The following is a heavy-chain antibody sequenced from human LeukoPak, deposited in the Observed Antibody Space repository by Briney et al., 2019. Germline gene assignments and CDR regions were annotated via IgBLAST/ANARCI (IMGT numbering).Heavy chain of an antibody. CDR1: GFTFNNYA. CDR3: AKDDSRALDHFDY. J-gene: IGHJ4*02. V-gene: IGHV3-23*01. D-gene: IGHD3-22*01. CDR2: ISASGGHS. Sequence: PGGSLRLSCAASGFTFNNYAMSWVRQAPGKGLEWVAGISASGGHSYYPDSVKGRFAISRDSSKNTLYLEMNSLKVENTAIYYCAKDDSRALDHFDYWGQGTMVTVSS.